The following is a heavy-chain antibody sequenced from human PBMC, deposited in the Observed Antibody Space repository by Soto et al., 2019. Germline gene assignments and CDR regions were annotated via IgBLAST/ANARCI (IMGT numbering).Heavy chain of an antibody. Sequence: SVKVSCKASGGTFSSYTISWVRQAPGQGLEWMGRIIPILGIANYAQKFQGRVTITADRSTSTAYMELSSLRSEDTAVYYCARGGSGSGYSFDYWGQGTLVTVSS. CDR1: GGTFSSYT. J-gene: IGHJ4*02. V-gene: IGHV1-69*02. CDR3: ARGGSGSGYSFDY. D-gene: IGHD6-19*01. CDR2: IIPILGIA.